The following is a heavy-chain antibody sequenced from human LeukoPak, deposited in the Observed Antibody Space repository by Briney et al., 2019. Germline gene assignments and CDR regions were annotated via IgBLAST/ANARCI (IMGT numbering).Heavy chain of an antibody. Sequence: KPSETLSLTCTVSGGSISSSSYYWGWIRQPPGKGLEWIGSIYYSGSTYYNPSLKSRVTISVDTSKNQFSLKLSSVTAADTAVYYCATWGGFGEFPYAFDIWGQGTMVTVSS. D-gene: IGHD3-10*01. J-gene: IGHJ3*02. CDR3: ATWGGFGEFPYAFDI. CDR1: GGSISSSSYY. V-gene: IGHV4-39*07. CDR2: IYYSGST.